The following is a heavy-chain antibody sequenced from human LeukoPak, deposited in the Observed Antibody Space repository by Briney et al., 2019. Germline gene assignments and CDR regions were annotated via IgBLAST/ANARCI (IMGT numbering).Heavy chain of an antibody. CDR3: ARVSYGSGSSRYWYFDL. V-gene: IGHV1-8*01. J-gene: IGHJ2*01. D-gene: IGHD3-10*01. CDR2: MNPNSGNT. CDR1: GYTFTSYD. Sequence: ASVKVSCKASGYTFTSYDINWVRQATGQGLEWMGWMNPNSGNTGYAQKFQGRVTMTRNTSISTAYMELSSLRSEDTAVYYCARVSYGSGSSRYWYFDLWGRGTLVTVSS.